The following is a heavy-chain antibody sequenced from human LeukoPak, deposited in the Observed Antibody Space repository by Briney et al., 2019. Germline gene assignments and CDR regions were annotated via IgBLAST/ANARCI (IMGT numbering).Heavy chain of an antibody. CDR3: AKDLPGDLGLDY. Sequence: GGSLRLSCAASGFTFSSYGMHWVRQAPGKGLEWVAVIWYDGSNKYYADSVKGRFTISRDNSKNTLYLQMNSLRTEDTAVYYCAKDLPGDLGLDYWGQGTLVTVSS. D-gene: IGHD7-27*01. CDR2: IWYDGSNK. J-gene: IGHJ4*02. V-gene: IGHV3-30*02. CDR1: GFTFSSYG.